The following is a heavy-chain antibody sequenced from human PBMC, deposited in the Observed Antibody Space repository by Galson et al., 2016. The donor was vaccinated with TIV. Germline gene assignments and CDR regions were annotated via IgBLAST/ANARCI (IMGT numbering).Heavy chain of an antibody. V-gene: IGHV1-18*01. Sequence: QSGAEVKKPGASVKVSCKSYGYTIISQNINWVRQAPGRGLEWMGWIRAYSGDTNFSQKVQGRVSMTTDSSTNTAYMELRSLRSDDTAVYFCATLQCSSSSCYFGLDAFEIWGEGTKGTVSS. J-gene: IGHJ3*02. CDR3: ATLQCSSSSCYFGLDAFEI. CDR1: GYTIISQN. D-gene: IGHD2-2*01. CDR2: IRAYSGDT.